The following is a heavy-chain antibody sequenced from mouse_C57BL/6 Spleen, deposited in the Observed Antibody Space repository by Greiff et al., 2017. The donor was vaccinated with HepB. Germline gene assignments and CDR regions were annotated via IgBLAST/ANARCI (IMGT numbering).Heavy chain of an antibody. CDR1: GYAFTNYL. CDR3: ARTGFDY. CDR2: INPGSGGT. Sequence: VQLQQSGAELVRPGTSVKVSCKASGYAFTNYLIEWVKQRPGQGLEWIGVINPGSGGTNYNEKFKGKATLTADKSSSTAYMQLSSLTSEDSAVYYCARTGFDYWGQGTLVTVSA. J-gene: IGHJ3*01. V-gene: IGHV1-54*01.